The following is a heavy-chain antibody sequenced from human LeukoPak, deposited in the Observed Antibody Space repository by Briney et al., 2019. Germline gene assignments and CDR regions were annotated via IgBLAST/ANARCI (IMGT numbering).Heavy chain of an antibody. V-gene: IGHV3-74*01. CDR3: AREVGCSGVSCYVY. Sequence: PGGSLRLSCAASGFTFSNYWMHWVRQAPGKGLVWVSRINNDGSSTSYADSVQGRFTISRDNAKNTLHLQMNSLRAEDTAVYYCAREVGCSGVSCYVYWGQGTLVTVSS. CDR1: GFTFSNYW. J-gene: IGHJ4*02. CDR2: INNDGSST. D-gene: IGHD2-15*01.